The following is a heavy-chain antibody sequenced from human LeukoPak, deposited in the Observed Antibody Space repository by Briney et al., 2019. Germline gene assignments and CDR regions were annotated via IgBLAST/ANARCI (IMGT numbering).Heavy chain of an antibody. V-gene: IGHV4-59*12. D-gene: IGHD3-22*01. CDR2: IYNSGST. CDR1: GGSISTYY. Sequence: SETLSLACTVSGGSISTYYWSWIRQPPGKGLEWIGYIYNSGSTNYNPSLKSRVTISVDTSKNQFSLKLTSVTAADTAVYFCARRIISGYTDYWGQGTLVTVSS. CDR3: ARRIISGYTDY. J-gene: IGHJ4*02.